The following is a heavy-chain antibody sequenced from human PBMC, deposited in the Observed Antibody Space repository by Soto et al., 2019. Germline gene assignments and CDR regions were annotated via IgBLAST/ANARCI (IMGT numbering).Heavy chain of an antibody. CDR1: GFTFSSYG. D-gene: IGHD5-12*01. J-gene: IGHJ6*02. Sequence: PGGSLRLSCAASGFTFSSYGMHWVRQAPGKGLEWVAVIWRDGSQKLYGDSVRGRFDISRDNSKNTLNLEMNSLRAEDTAIYYCVKDRVPGAYGNYYGMDVWGQGTTVTVSS. CDR3: VKDRVPGAYGNYYGMDV. CDR2: IWRDGSQK. V-gene: IGHV3-33*06.